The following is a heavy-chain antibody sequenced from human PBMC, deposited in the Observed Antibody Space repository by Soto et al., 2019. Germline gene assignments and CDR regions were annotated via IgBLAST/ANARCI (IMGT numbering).Heavy chain of an antibody. CDR2: TYYRSKWYN. CDR3: VRLIGNSWLDY. CDR1: GDSFSSNDAT. J-gene: IGHJ4*02. V-gene: IGHV6-1*01. Sequence: PSQTLSLTCVISGDSFSSNDATRDWIRQSPSRGLEWLGRTYYRSKWYNDYAVSVKSRITINPDTSKNQISLQLNSVTPEDTAVYYCVRLIGNSWLDYWGQGTLVTVSS. D-gene: IGHD6-13*01.